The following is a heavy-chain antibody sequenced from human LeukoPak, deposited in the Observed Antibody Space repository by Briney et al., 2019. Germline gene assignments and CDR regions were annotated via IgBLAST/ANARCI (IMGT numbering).Heavy chain of an antibody. CDR2: ISGSGGST. CDR1: GFTFNSYA. CDR3: AKDSTVTYDY. Sequence: TGGSLRLSCAASGFTFNSYAMSCVRQAPGKGLEWVSAISGSGGSTYYADSVKGRFTISRDNSKNTLYLQINSLRAEDTAVYYCAKDSTVTYDYWGQGTLVTVSS. V-gene: IGHV3-23*01. D-gene: IGHD4-17*01. J-gene: IGHJ4*02.